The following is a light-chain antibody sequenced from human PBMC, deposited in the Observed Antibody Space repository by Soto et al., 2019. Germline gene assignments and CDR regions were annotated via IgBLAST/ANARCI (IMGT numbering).Light chain of an antibody. CDR3: QQYNNWIT. CDR1: QSVSSN. CDR2: GAS. V-gene: IGKV3-15*01. Sequence: EIVMTQSPATLSVSPGERATLSCRASQSVSSNLAWYQQKPGQAPRLLIYGASTRATGFPARFSGSGSETEFTLTISSLQSEDFAVYYCQQYNNWITFGQGTRLEIK. J-gene: IGKJ5*01.